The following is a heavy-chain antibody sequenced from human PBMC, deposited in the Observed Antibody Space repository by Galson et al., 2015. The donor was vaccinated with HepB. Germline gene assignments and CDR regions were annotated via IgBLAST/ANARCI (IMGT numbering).Heavy chain of an antibody. CDR2: IRSKANRYAT. CDR3: TNSYCRD. J-gene: IGHJ4*02. V-gene: IGHV3-73*01. Sequence: SLRLSCAASGFIFSDSAMHWVRQASGKGLEWVGRIRSKANRYATAYGESVKDRFTISRDDSKNTAYLQMNSLEIEDTAVYYCTNSYCRDWGQGTLVTVSS. CDR1: GFIFSDSA. D-gene: IGHD1-26*01.